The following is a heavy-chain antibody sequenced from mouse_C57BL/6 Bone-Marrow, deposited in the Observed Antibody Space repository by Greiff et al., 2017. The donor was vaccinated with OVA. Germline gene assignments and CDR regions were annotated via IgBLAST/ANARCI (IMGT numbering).Heavy chain of an antibody. D-gene: IGHD1-1*01. CDR2: IRSKSNNYAT. CDR1: GFSFNTYA. J-gene: IGHJ4*01. V-gene: IGHV10-1*01. Sequence: EVKLVESGGGLVQPKGSLKLSCAASGFSFNTYAMNWVRQAPGKGLEWVARIRSKSNNYATYYADSVKDRFTISRDDSESMLYLQMNNLKTEDTAMYYCVRRPYGSDYAMDYWGQGTSVTVSS. CDR3: VRRPYGSDYAMDY.